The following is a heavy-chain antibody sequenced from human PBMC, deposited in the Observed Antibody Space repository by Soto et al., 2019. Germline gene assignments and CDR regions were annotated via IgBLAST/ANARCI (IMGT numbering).Heavy chain of an antibody. Sequence: QVQLVQSGAEVKKPGASVKVSCKASGYTFTSYYMHWVRQAPGQGLEWMGIINPSGGSTSYAQKFQGRVTMTRDTSTSTVYMELSSLRSEDTAVYYCARPLLGYCSGGSCYPDAFDIWGQGTMVTVSS. CDR2: INPSGGST. CDR1: GYTFTSYY. J-gene: IGHJ3*02. D-gene: IGHD2-15*01. CDR3: ARPLLGYCSGGSCYPDAFDI. V-gene: IGHV1-46*03.